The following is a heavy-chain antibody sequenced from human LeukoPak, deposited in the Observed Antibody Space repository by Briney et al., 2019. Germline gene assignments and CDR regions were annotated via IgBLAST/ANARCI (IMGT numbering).Heavy chain of an antibody. CDR2: IKQDGSEK. J-gene: IGHJ3*02. Sequence: PGGSLRLSCAASGFTFSDYYVSWIRQAPGKGLEWVANIKQDGSEKYYVDSVKGRFTISRDNAKNSLYLQMNSLRAEDTAVYYCARQPYSSGWYSDAFDIWGQGTMVTVSS. D-gene: IGHD6-19*01. V-gene: IGHV3-7*01. CDR3: ARQPYSSGWYSDAFDI. CDR1: GFTFSDYY.